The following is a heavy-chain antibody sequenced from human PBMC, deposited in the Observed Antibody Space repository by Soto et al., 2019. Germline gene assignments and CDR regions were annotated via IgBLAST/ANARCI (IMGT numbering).Heavy chain of an antibody. CDR1: GFTFSDYY. D-gene: IGHD3-9*01. CDR2: ISSSGSTI. Sequence: QVQLVESGGGLVKPEGSLRLSCAASGFTFSDYYMSRIRQAPGKGLEWVSYISSSGSTIYYAESVKGRFTISRDNAKNSLYLQMNSLRAVDTAVYYCASSDGGALRYFDWLYYFDYWGQGTLVTVSS. J-gene: IGHJ4*02. CDR3: ASSDGGALRYFDWLYYFDY. V-gene: IGHV3-11*01.